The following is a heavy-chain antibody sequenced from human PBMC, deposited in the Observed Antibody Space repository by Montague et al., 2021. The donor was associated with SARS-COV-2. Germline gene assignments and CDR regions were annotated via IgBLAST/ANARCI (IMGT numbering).Heavy chain of an antibody. Sequence: SETLSLTCAVLGGSLSNNYWTWVRQPPGKGLEWTGVISNGGRTFNNPSLHSSVTISVHTSRHQLSLIVKFVAAADTAVYYCARHRLYDVVTYYPDFWGQGILVTVSS. D-gene: IGHD3-9*01. J-gene: IGHJ4*02. V-gene: IGHV4-59*08. CDR2: ISNGGRT. CDR1: GGSLSNNY. CDR3: ARHRLYDVVTYYPDF.